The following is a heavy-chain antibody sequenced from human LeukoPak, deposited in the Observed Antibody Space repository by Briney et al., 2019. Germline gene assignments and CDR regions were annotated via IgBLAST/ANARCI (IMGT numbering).Heavy chain of an antibody. CDR3: AGDVYGDYAIDY. V-gene: IGHV3-48*04. J-gene: IGHJ4*02. Sequence: GGSLRLSCAASGFTFSSYSMNWVRQAPGKGLEWVSYISGTSSPRYCADSVKGRFTITRDNAKNSLYLQMNSLRAEDTAVYYCAGDVYGDYAIDYWGQGTLVTVSS. D-gene: IGHD4-17*01. CDR2: ISGTSSPR. CDR1: GFTFSSYS.